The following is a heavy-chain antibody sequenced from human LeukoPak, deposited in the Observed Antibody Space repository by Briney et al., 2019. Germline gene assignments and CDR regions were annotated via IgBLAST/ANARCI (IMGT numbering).Heavy chain of an antibody. CDR3: AKDGEHYYDSSCYYCHFDY. Sequence: GGSLRLSCAASGYTFDDYTMHWLRQAPGKGVEWVSLISWDGGSTYYADSVKGRFTLSRDNTKHSLFLQMNSLRTEDTDLYYCAKDGEHYYDSSCYYCHFDYWGQGTLVTVSS. D-gene: IGHD3-22*01. J-gene: IGHJ4*02. CDR1: GYTFDDYT. V-gene: IGHV3-43*01. CDR2: ISWDGGST.